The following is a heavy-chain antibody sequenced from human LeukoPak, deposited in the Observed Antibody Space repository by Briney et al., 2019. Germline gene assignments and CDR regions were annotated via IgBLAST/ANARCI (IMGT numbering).Heavy chain of an antibody. CDR3: ARSPYSNYDRFDY. V-gene: IGHV4-34*01. Sequence: SEALSLTCAVYGGSFSGYYWSWIRQPPGKGLEWIGEINHSGSTNYNPSLKSRVTISVDTSKNQFSLKLSSVTAADTAVYYCARSPYSNYDRFDYWGQGTLVTVSS. CDR2: INHSGST. CDR1: GGSFSGYY. D-gene: IGHD4-11*01. J-gene: IGHJ4*02.